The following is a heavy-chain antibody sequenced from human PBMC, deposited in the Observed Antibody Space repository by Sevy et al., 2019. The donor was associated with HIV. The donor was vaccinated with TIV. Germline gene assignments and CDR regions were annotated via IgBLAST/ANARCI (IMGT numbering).Heavy chain of an antibody. CDR3: AASSGRYAKFDP. J-gene: IGHJ5*02. Sequence: GSLRLSCAASGFIFSSYIMSWVRQAPGKGLEWVSAISGRGETTYYADSVKGRFTLSRDNSNNTLYLQMSSLKAADTAIYYCAASSGRYAKFDPWGQGILVTVSS. CDR1: GFIFSSYI. D-gene: IGHD3-16*01. V-gene: IGHV3-23*01. CDR2: ISGRGETT.